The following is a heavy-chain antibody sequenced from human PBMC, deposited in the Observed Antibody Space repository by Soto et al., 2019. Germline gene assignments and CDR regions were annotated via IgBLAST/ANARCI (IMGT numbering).Heavy chain of an antibody. CDR3: AGGLGYDILTGLEFDY. CDR1: GGSISSGGYS. CDR2: IYYSGST. J-gene: IGHJ4*02. Sequence: PSQTLSLTCAVSGGSISSGGYSWSWIRQPPGKGLEWIGYIYYSGSTNYNPSLKSRVTISVDTSKNQFSLKLSSVTAADTAVYYCAGGLGYDILTGLEFDYWGQGTLVTVSS. D-gene: IGHD3-9*01. V-gene: IGHV4-30-2*02.